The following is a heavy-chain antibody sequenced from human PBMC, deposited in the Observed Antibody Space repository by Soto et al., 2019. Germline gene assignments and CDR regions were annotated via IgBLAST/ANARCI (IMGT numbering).Heavy chain of an antibody. Sequence: QAQLVESGGGVVQPGRSLRLSCAASGFTFSSYGMQWVRQAPDKGLEWVAVVPSDGGTTYYADSVKGRFTISRDNSKNTLSLQMNSLRSEDTAVYYCAKEGHHVIGPAPFSFDDWGQGTLVTVSS. D-gene: IGHD2-2*01. CDR1: GFTFSSYG. J-gene: IGHJ4*02. V-gene: IGHV3-30*18. CDR3: AKEGHHVIGPAPFSFDD. CDR2: VPSDGGTT.